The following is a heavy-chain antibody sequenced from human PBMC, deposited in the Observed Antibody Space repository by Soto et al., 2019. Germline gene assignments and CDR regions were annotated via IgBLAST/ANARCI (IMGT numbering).Heavy chain of an antibody. J-gene: IGHJ4*02. CDR2: IWYDGSNK. Sequence: GGSLRLSCAASGFTFSSYGMHWVRQAPGKGLEWVAVIWYDGSNKYYADSVKGRFTISRDNSKNTLYLQMNSLRAEDTAVYYCARNIENVDTVMAPPGKLAYWGQGTLVTVSS. D-gene: IGHD5-18*01. CDR1: GFTFSSYG. V-gene: IGHV3-33*01. CDR3: ARNIENVDTVMAPPGKLAY.